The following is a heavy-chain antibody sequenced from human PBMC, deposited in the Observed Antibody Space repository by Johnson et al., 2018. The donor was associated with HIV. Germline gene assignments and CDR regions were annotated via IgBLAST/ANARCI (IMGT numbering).Heavy chain of an antibody. CDR3: AKDITVVMHGAGAFDI. V-gene: IGHV3-9*01. Sequence: VQLVESGGGLVQPGRSLRLSCAASGFTFDDYAMHWVRQAPGKGLEWVSGISWNSGSIGYADSVKGRFTISRDNAKNSLYLQMNSLRADDKALYYCAKDITVVMHGAGAFDIWGQGTMVTVSS. CDR2: ISWNSGSI. J-gene: IGHJ3*02. CDR1: GFTFDDYA. D-gene: IGHD4-23*01.